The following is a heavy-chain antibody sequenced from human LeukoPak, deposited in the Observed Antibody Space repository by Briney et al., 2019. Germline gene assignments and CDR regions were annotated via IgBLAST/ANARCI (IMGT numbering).Heavy chain of an antibody. CDR3: ARGPGTTPGGY. V-gene: IGHV3-64*02. Sequence: GGSLRLSCAASGFTFTNHPMHWVRQTSGKRLEYVSAISPSGDRTWYADSVKGRFTISRDNSKNTMYLQMNSLRAEDTAVYYCARGPGTTPGGYWGQGTLVTVSS. CDR1: GFTFTNHP. D-gene: IGHD4-17*01. CDR2: ISPSGDRT. J-gene: IGHJ4*02.